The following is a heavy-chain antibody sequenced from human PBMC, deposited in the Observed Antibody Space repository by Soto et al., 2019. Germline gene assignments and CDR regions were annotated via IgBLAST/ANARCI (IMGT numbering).Heavy chain of an antibody. CDR2: IDPSDSYT. CDR1: GYSFTRYW. J-gene: IGHJ6*02. D-gene: IGHD2-2*01. V-gene: IGHV5-10-1*01. CDR3: ARLMGYCSSTSCLYYYYYGMDV. Sequence: GESLTISFKGSGYSFTRYWISWVRQMPGKGPEWMGRIDPSDSYTNYSPSFQGHVTISADKSISTAYLQWSSLKASDTAMYYCARLMGYCSSTSCLYYYYYGMDVWGQGTTVTVSS.